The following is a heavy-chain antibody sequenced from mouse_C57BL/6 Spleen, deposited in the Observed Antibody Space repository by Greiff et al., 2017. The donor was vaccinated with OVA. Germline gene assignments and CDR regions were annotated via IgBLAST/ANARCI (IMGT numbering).Heavy chain of an antibody. D-gene: IGHD1-1*01. V-gene: IGHV14-1*01. CDR3: TPIYYYAYYAMDY. CDR2: IDPEDGDT. CDR1: GFNIKDYY. Sequence: EVNVVESGAELVRPGASVKLSCTASGFNIKDYYMHWVKQRPEQGLEWIGRIDPEDGDTEYAPKFQGKATMTADTSSNTAYLQLSSLTSEDTAVYYCTPIYYYAYYAMDYWGQGTSVTVSS. J-gene: IGHJ4*01.